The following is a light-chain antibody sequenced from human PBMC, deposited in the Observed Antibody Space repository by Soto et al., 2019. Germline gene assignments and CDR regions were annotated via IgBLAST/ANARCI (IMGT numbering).Light chain of an antibody. J-gene: IGKJ1*01. CDR3: QNNNNWHPRT. Sequence: EIVMTQSPATLSVSPGERATLSCRASQSVSSNLAWYHQKPGQDPRLLIYGASTRSTGIPARFSGSGSGTEFTLTINIPQYEDFAVYFCQNNNNWHPRTFGQGTKVEIK. CDR1: QSVSSN. V-gene: IGKV3-15*01. CDR2: GAS.